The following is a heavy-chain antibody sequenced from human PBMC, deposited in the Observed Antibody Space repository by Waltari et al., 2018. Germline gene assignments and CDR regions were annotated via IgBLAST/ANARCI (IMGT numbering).Heavy chain of an antibody. Sequence: DVQMVESGGTLVQPGGSLSLACVASGFTFRSYWMSWVRQAPGKGLEWVANIKTDGSEKHYVDSVKGRFIVSRDNAKNSLYLQMNSLTVEDTAVYFCASVSLGWGKGTTVTVSS. D-gene: IGHD3-16*01. CDR1: GFTFRSYW. V-gene: IGHV3-7*02. J-gene: IGHJ6*04. CDR3: ASVSLG. CDR2: IKTDGSEK.